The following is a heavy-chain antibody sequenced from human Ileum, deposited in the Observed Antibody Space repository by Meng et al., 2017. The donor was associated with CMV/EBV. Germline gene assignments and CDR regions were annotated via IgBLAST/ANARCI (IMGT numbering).Heavy chain of an antibody. CDR3: ARDRGYCSGGSCQAGSDY. CDR1: SRGSYY. Sequence: SRGSYYWSWIRQPPGKGLEWIGYIYYSGSTNYNPSLKSRVTISVDTAKNQFSLKLSSVTAADTAVYYCARDRGYCSGGSCQAGSDYWGQGTLVTVSS. V-gene: IGHV4-61*01. J-gene: IGHJ4*02. CDR2: IYYSGST. D-gene: IGHD2-15*01.